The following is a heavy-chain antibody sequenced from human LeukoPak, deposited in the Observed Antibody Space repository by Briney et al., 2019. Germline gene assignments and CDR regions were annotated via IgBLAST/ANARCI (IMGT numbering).Heavy chain of an antibody. Sequence: SQTLSITCAISGDSVSSNSAAWNWIRQSPSRGLEWLGRTYYRSKWYNDYAVSVKSRITINPDTSKNQFSLQLNSVTPEDTAVYYCARDRGSGRFFDWLYFSDNWFDPWGQGTLVTVSS. CDR1: GDSVSSNSAA. V-gene: IGHV6-1*01. D-gene: IGHD3-9*01. J-gene: IGHJ5*02. CDR2: TYYRSKWYN. CDR3: ARDRGSGRFFDWLYFSDNWFDP.